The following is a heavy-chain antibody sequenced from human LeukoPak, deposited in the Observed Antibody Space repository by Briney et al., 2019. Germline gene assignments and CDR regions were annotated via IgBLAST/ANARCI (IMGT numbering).Heavy chain of an antibody. CDR3: ASFVDIVATTVDY. D-gene: IGHD5-12*01. CDR2: ISYDGSNK. Sequence: GRSLRLSCAASRFTFGSYAMHWVRQAPGKGLEWVAVISYDGSNKYYADSVKGRFTISRDNSKNTLYLQMNSLRAEDTAVYYCASFVDIVATTVDYWGQGTLVTVSP. V-gene: IGHV3-30-3*01. CDR1: RFTFGSYA. J-gene: IGHJ4*02.